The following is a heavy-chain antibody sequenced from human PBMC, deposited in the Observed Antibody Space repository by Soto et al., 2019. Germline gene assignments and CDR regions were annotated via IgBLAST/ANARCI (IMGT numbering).Heavy chain of an antibody. V-gene: IGHV3-23*01. Sequence: GGSLRLSCAGSGFTFNAYGMSWVRQAPGKGLEWVSGISVSGTSTYYADSVKGRFTISRDNSKNTLYLQMKRLRAEDTALYYCAKDWTRGSGGYPDYFDYWGQGTLVTVSS. CDR3: AKDWTRGSGGYPDYFDY. CDR2: ISVSGTST. CDR1: GFTFNAYG. D-gene: IGHD3-10*01. J-gene: IGHJ4*02.